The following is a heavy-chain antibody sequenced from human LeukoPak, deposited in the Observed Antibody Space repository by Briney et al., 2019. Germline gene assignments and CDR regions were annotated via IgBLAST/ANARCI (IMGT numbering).Heavy chain of an antibody. Sequence: GGSLRLSRAASGFTFSNAWMSWVRQAPGKGLEWVGRIKSKTDGGTTDYAAPVKGRFTISRDDSKNTLYLQMNSLKTEDTAVYYCTTAPLAYCGGDCYSSVDYWGQGALVTVSS. D-gene: IGHD2-21*02. J-gene: IGHJ4*02. CDR3: TTAPLAYCGGDCYSSVDY. V-gene: IGHV3-15*01. CDR1: GFTFSNAW. CDR2: IKSKTDGGTT.